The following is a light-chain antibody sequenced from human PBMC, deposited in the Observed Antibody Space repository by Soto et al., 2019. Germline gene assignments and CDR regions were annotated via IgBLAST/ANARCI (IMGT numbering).Light chain of an antibody. J-gene: IGLJ3*02. CDR3: SSYTSSSTRV. CDR2: EVS. V-gene: IGLV2-14*01. Sequence: QSALTQPASVSGSPGQSITISCTGTSSDVGGYNYVSWYQQHPGKAPKLMIYEVSNRPSRVSTRFPGSKSGNTASLTISVLPAEDEADYYCSSYTSSSTRVFRGGTTLTVL. CDR1: SSDVGGYNY.